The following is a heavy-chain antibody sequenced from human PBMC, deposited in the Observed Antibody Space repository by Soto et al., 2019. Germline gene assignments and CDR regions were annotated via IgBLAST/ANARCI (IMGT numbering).Heavy chain of an antibody. CDR3: AKDRTYGSGSYRLYYYGMDV. Sequence: GGSLRLSCAASGFTFRSYAMSWVRQAPGKGLEWVSYIGIGSSTTYYADSVKGRFTISRDNSKNSLYLQMNSLRAEDTAVYYCAKDRTYGSGSYRLYYYGMDVWGQGT. D-gene: IGHD3-10*01. J-gene: IGHJ6*02. CDR1: GFTFRSYA. CDR2: IGIGSSTT. V-gene: IGHV3-48*01.